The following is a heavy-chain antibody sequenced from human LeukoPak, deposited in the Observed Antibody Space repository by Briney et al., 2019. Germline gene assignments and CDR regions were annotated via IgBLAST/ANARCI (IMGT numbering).Heavy chain of an antibody. CDR2: MNPNSGNT. V-gene: IGHV1-8*02. CDR1: GYTFKNYD. CDR3: ARATPGGLHGYSFDY. J-gene: IGHJ4*02. Sequence: GASVKVSCKASGYTFKNYDINWVRQATGQGLEWMGWMNPNSGNTGFAQKFQDRVSMTRDTFINTAYMELTSLRSGDTAVYYCARATPGGLHGYSFDYWGQGTVVTVYS. D-gene: IGHD5-24*01.